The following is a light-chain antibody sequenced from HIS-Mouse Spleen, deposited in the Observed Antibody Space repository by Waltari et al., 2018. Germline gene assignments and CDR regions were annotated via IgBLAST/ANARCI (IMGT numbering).Light chain of an antibody. CDR3: YSTDSSGNHRV. J-gene: IGLJ2*01. CDR2: EDS. V-gene: IGLV3-10*01. Sequence: SYELTQPPSVSVSPGQTARITCSGAAWPKKHAYWYQQKSGQAPVLVIYEDSKRPSGIPERFSGSSSGTMATLTISGAQVEDEADYYCYSTDSSGNHRVFGGGTKLTVL. CDR1: AWPKKH.